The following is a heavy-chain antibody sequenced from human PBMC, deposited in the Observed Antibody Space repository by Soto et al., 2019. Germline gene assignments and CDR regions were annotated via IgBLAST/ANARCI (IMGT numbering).Heavy chain of an antibody. CDR1: GFTFSSYA. CDR3: AKVGRGLITLIVLGNVDAFDI. CDR2: ISGSGGST. V-gene: IGHV3-23*01. Sequence: GGSLRLSCAASGFTFSSYAMSWVRQAPGKGLEWVSAISGSGGSTYYADSVKGRFTISRDNSKNTLYLQMNSLRAEDTAVYYCAKVGRGLITLIVLGNVDAFDIWGPGTMVTVSS. D-gene: IGHD3-22*01. J-gene: IGHJ3*02.